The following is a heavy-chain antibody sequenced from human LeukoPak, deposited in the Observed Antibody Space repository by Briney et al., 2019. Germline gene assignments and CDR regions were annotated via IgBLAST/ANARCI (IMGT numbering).Heavy chain of an antibody. CDR1: GYTFTNYA. CDR3: AAGANWFDP. D-gene: IGHD6-13*01. Sequence: ASVKVSCKASGYTFTNYAMNWVRQAPGQGFEWMGWINTNTGNPTYAQGFTGRFVFSLDTSVSTAYLQISSLKAEDTAVYYCAAGANWFDPWGQGTLVTVSS. J-gene: IGHJ5*02. V-gene: IGHV7-4-1*02. CDR2: INTNTGNP.